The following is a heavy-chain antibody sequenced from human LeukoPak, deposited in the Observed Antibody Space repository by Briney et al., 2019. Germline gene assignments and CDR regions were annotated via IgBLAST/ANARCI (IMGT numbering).Heavy chain of an antibody. D-gene: IGHD6-19*01. CDR1: GFTFSSYA. V-gene: IGHV3-23*01. CDR2: ISGSGGST. J-gene: IGHJ4*02. CDR3: AKAPMDVAAPGRDY. Sequence: TGGSLRLSCAASGFTFSSYAMSWVRQAPGKGLEWVSAISGSGGSTYYADSVKGRFTISRDNSKNTLYLQMNSLRAEDTAVYYCAKAPMDVAAPGRDYWGQGTLVTVSS.